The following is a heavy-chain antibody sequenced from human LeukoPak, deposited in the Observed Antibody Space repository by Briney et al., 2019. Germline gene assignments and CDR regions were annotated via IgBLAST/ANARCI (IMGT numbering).Heavy chain of an antibody. CDR1: GGSFNGYY. D-gene: IGHD2-2*01. J-gene: IGHJ6*03. Sequence: SETLSLTCAVYGGSFNGYYWSWIRQPPGKGLEWIGEINHSGSTNYSPSLKSRVTLSVDTSKNQFSLRLSSVTAADTAVYYCARDLVVVPAAIPYYYYYMDVWGKGTTVTISS. CDR2: INHSGST. CDR3: ARDLVVVPAAIPYYYYYMDV. V-gene: IGHV4-34*01.